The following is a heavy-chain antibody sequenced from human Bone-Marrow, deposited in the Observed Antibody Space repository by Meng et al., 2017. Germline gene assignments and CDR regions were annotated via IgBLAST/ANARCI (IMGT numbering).Heavy chain of an antibody. J-gene: IGHJ4*02. D-gene: IGHD3-10*01. V-gene: IGHV6-1*01. CDR3: VRSHSGFLDY. CDR2: TYYRSKWSN. Sequence: QVQLQQSGPGLVKPSQTLSLTCSSSGDSVSSNSAAWNWIRQSPSRGLEWLGRTYYRSKWSNDYALSVRGRITVNPDTSKNQFSLQLNSVTPEDTAVYYCVRSHSGFLDYWDQGTLVTVSS. CDR1: GDSVSSNSAA.